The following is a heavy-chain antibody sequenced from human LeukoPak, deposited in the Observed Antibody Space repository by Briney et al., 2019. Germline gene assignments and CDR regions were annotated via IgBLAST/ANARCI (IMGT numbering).Heavy chain of an antibody. Sequence: GGSLRLSCAASGFTFSYYSMNWVRLAPGKGLEWFSYISSSSSTIYYADSVKSQFTITRDNAKSSQYLQMNSLRAEDTAVYYCARAATITVRPGGYYHYYMDFWGKGTTVTVSS. V-gene: IGHV3-48*04. D-gene: IGHD6-6*01. J-gene: IGHJ6*03. CDR1: GFTFSYYS. CDR3: ARAATITVRPGGYYHYYMDF. CDR2: ISSSSSTI.